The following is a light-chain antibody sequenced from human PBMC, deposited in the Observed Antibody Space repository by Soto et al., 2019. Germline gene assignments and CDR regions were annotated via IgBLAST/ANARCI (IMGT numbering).Light chain of an antibody. CDR3: MQPLQSWT. J-gene: IGKJ1*01. CDR1: QSLPHSNGYNY. Sequence: DIVMTHSPLSLPVTPGEPASISCRSSQSLPHSNGYNYLDWYLQKPGQSPQLLIYLGSNRASGVPDRFSGSGSGTDFTLKISRVEAEDVGVYYCMQPLQSWTFGQGTKV. V-gene: IGKV2-28*01. CDR2: LGS.